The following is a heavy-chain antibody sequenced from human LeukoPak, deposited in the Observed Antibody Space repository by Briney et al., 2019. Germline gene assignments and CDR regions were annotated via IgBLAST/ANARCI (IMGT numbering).Heavy chain of an antibody. V-gene: IGHV3-7*01. CDR3: ATVAGDCSGGRCYLLRFDY. CDR2: IKLDGTTK. D-gene: IGHD2-15*01. CDR1: GFTFSSNV. Sequence: GGSLRLSCAASGFTFSSNVMIWVRQAPGKGLEWVANIKLDGTTKDYVDSVKGRFTIFRDNAKNSLYLQMNNLRGDDTAVYYCATVAGDCSGGRCYLLRFDYWGQGTLVTVSS. J-gene: IGHJ4*02.